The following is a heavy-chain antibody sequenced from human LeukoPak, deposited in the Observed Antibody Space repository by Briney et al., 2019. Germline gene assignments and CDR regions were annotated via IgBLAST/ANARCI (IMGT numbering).Heavy chain of an antibody. CDR3: ARRDYDEHAFDI. CDR1: GFTFDDYG. Sequence: PGGSLRLSCAASGFTFDDYGMSWVRKAPGKGLEWVSGINWNGGSTGYADSVKGRFTISRDDAKNSLYPQMNSLRAEDTALYYGARRDYDEHAFDIWGQGTMVTVSS. V-gene: IGHV3-20*04. D-gene: IGHD4-17*01. CDR2: INWNGGST. J-gene: IGHJ3*02.